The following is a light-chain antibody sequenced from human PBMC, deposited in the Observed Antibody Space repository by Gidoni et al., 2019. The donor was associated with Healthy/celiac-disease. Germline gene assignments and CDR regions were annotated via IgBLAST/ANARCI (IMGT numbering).Light chain of an antibody. CDR3: QQYGSSPPNT. Sequence: EIVLTQHPGALSLSPGERATLSCRASQSVSSSHLVWYHQKPGKAPRRLIYGASSRATGIPDRFSGSGSGTDFTLTISRLEPEDFAVYYCQQYGSSPPNTFGQGTKLEIK. V-gene: IGKV3-20*01. CDR1: QSVSSSH. CDR2: GAS. J-gene: IGKJ2*01.